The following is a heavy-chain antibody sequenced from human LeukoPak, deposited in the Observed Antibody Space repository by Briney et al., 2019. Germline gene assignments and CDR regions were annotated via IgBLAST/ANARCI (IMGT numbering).Heavy chain of an antibody. V-gene: IGHV3-30-3*01. CDR2: ISYDAIHK. Sequence: GGSLRLSCAASGFTFSSHAMHWVRQAPGKGLEWVAVISYDAIHKYYADSVKGRFTISRDNSKNTLYLQINSLRAEDTAVYFCARGRRNTAMVYFFDYWGQGTLVTVSS. CDR3: ARGRRNTAMVYFFDY. J-gene: IGHJ4*02. CDR1: GFTFSSHA. D-gene: IGHD5-18*01.